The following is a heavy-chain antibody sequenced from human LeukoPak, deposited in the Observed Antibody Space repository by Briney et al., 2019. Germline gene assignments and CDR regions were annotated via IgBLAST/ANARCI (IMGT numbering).Heavy chain of an antibody. CDR1: GFTVSSNY. CDR2: IYSGGST. D-gene: IGHD2-15*01. CDR3: ARSTDEYCSGGSCYSKTDYYGMDV. Sequence: PGGSLRLSCAASGFTVSSNYMSWVRQAPGKGLEWVSVIYSGGSTYYADSVKGRFTISRDNSKNTLYLQMNSLRAEDTAVYYCARSTDEYCSGGSCYSKTDYYGMDVWGQGTTVTVSS. J-gene: IGHJ6*02. V-gene: IGHV3-53*01.